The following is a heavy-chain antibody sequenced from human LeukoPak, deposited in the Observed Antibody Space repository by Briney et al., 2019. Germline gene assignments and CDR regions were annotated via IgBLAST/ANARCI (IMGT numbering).Heavy chain of an antibody. Sequence: ASVMVSCKASGYTFTGYYMHWVRQAPGQGLEWMGWINPNSGGTNYAQKFQGRVTMTRDTSISTAYMELSRLRSDDTAVYYCAREDRDIVVVVAAMIDYWGQGTLVTVSS. CDR2: INPNSGGT. CDR3: AREDRDIVVVVAAMIDY. V-gene: IGHV1-2*02. J-gene: IGHJ4*02. D-gene: IGHD2-15*01. CDR1: GYTFTGYY.